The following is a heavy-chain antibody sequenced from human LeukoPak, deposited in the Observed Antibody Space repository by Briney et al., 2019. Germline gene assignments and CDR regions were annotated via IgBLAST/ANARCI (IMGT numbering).Heavy chain of an antibody. CDR1: GFTFSSYD. CDR3: AKDMGYCSSATCYGLDY. CDR2: IRPSGDNT. Sequence: GGSLRLSCAASGFTFSSYDMTWVRQAPGRGLEWVSSIRPSGDNTYYADSVKGRFTISRDNSKNTLFLQMNSLRAEDTAIYYCAKDMGYCSSATCYGLDYWGQGTLVTVSS. D-gene: IGHD2-2*01. J-gene: IGHJ4*02. V-gene: IGHV3-23*01.